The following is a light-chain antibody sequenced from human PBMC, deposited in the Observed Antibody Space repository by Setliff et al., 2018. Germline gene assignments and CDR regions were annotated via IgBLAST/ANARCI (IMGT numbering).Light chain of an antibody. CDR3: CSYAASYNPYV. J-gene: IGLJ1*01. Sequence: QSALTQPPPASGSPGQSLTISCTGTSRDIGAYNSVSWYQQHPGKAPKLLIYEVTKRPSGVPDRFSGSKSGNTAPLTVSGLQADDEADYFCCSYAASYNPYVFGSGTKVTVL. CDR1: SRDIGAYNS. V-gene: IGLV2-8*01. CDR2: EVT.